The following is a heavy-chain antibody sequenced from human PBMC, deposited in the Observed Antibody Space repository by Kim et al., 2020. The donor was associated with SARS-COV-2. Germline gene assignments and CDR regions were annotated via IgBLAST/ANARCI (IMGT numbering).Heavy chain of an antibody. D-gene: IGHD3-10*01. CDR2: IYSGGSST. Sequence: GGSLRLSCAASGFTFSSYAMSWVRQAPGKGLEWVSVIYSGGSSTYYADSVKGRFTISRDNSKNTLYLQMNSLRAEDTAVYYCAKFYGSGSPIRYWGQGTLVTVSS. V-gene: IGHV3-23*03. J-gene: IGHJ4*02. CDR3: AKFYGSGSPIRY. CDR1: GFTFSSYA.